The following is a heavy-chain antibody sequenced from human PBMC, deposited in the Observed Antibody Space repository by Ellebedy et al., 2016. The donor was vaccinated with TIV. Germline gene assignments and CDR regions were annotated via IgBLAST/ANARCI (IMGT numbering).Heavy chain of an antibody. V-gene: IGHV1-46*01. CDR1: GYTFTSYY. D-gene: IGHD4-17*01. Sequence: ASVKVSCKASGYTFTSYYIHWVRQAPGQGLEWMGIINPSGGSTRYAQKLQGRVTMTRDTSTSTVYMELSSLRSEDTAVYYCAMVSGDYDLYYYGMDVWGQGTTVTVSS. CDR3: AMVSGDYDLYYYGMDV. J-gene: IGHJ6*02. CDR2: INPSGGST.